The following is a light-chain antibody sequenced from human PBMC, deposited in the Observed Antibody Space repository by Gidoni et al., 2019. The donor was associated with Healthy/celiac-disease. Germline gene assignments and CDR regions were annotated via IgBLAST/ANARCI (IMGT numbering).Light chain of an antibody. CDR2: DAS. Sequence: DIQMTQSPSSLSASVGDRVTITCQASQDISNYLNWYKQKPGKAPKLLIYDASNLETGVPSRFIGSGSVTDFSFSLSSLQPEDIATYYCQQYDKLPPLTFGPXTKVDIK. J-gene: IGKJ3*01. V-gene: IGKV1-33*01. CDR1: QDISNY. CDR3: QQYDKLPPLT.